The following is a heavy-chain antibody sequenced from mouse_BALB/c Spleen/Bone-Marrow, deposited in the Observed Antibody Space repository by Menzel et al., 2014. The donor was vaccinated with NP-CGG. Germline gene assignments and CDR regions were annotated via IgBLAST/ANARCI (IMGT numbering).Heavy chain of an antibody. V-gene: IGHV3-2*02. Sequence: EVQGVESGPGPVKPSQSLSLTCTVTGYSITSDYAWNWIRQFPGNKLEWMGYISYSGSSSYNPSLESRISITRDTSKTQFFLQLHSVTTEDTATYYCARYDYDVGYFDYWGQGTTLTVSS. CDR2: ISYSGSS. J-gene: IGHJ2*01. D-gene: IGHD2-4*01. CDR3: ARYDYDVGYFDY. CDR1: GYSITSDYA.